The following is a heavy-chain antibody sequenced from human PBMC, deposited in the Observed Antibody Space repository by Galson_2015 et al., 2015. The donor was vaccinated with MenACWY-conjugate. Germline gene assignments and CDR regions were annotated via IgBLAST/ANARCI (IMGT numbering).Heavy chain of an antibody. J-gene: IGHJ6*02. V-gene: IGHV3-64*02. CDR2: ISSNGDSG. Sequence: SLRLSCAASGFTFSNYAVYWVRHAPGRGLEYVSVISSNGDSGYYADSVKGRFIISRDNSKNTLYLQMGSLRAEDMAVYYCARASSNTSGWFSYGMDVWGQGTTVTVSS. CDR1: GFTFSNYA. CDR3: ARASSNTSGWFSYGMDV. D-gene: IGHD6-19*01.